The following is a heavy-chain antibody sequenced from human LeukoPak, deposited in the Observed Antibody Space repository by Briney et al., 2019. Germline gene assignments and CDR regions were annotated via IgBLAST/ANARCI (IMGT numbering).Heavy chain of an antibody. CDR1: GGSISSYY. V-gene: IGHV4-59*08. Sequence: ASETLSLTCTVSGGSISSYYWSWIRQPPGKGLEWIGYIYYSGSTYYNPSLKSRVTISVDTSKNQFSLKLSSVTAADTAVYYCARGDYPPASPNAFDIWGQGTMVTVSS. J-gene: IGHJ3*02. CDR2: IYYSGST. D-gene: IGHD4-17*01. CDR3: ARGDYPPASPNAFDI.